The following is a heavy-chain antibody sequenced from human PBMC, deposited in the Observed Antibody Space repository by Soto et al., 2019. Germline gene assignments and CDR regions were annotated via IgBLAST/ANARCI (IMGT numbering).Heavy chain of an antibody. V-gene: IGHV1-2*04. J-gene: IGHJ3*02. CDR1: GYTFTGYY. D-gene: IGHD2-2*01. Sequence: ASVKVSCKASGYTFTGYYMHWVRQAPGQGLEWMGWINPNSGGTNYAQKFQGWVTMTRDTSISTAYMELSRLRSDDTAVYYCARDRATRVGCSSTSCYAFDIWGQGTMVTVSS. CDR3: ARDRATRVGCSSTSCYAFDI. CDR2: INPNSGGT.